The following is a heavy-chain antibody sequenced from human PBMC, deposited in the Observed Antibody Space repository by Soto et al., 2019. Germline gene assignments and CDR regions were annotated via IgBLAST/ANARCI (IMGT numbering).Heavy chain of an antibody. CDR3: VRGWDNFDY. V-gene: IGHV3-48*03. D-gene: IGHD1-26*01. CDR1: GFSFTSFE. Sequence: GGSLRLSCTVAGFSFTSFEVNWIRQAPGKGLEWISYISISGTSIFYADSVTGRFTISRDNAKSSLYLQMNSLRAEDTALYYCVRGWDNFDYWGQGTMVTVSS. CDR2: ISISGTSI. J-gene: IGHJ4*02.